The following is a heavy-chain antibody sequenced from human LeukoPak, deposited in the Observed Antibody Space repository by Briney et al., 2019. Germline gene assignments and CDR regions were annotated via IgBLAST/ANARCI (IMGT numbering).Heavy chain of an antibody. CDR1: GFTFSSYS. J-gene: IGHJ5*02. CDR2: ISSRSSYI. Sequence: GGSLRLSCAASGFTFSSYSMNWVRQAPGKGLEWVSSISSRSSYIYYADSVKGRFTISRDNAKNSLYLQMNSLRAEDTAVYYCARLVRVNWFDPWGQGTLVTVSS. CDR3: ARLVRVNWFDP. D-gene: IGHD2-8*02. V-gene: IGHV3-21*01.